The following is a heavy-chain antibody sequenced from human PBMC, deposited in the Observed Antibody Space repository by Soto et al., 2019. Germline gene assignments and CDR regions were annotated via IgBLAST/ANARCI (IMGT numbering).Heavy chain of an antibody. CDR3: ASITSTVITFDY. J-gene: IGHJ4*02. Sequence: SETLSLTCTASGGSISSSSYYWGWIRQPPGKGLEWIGSIYYSGSTYYNPSLKSRVTISVDTSKNQFSLKLSSVTAADTAVYYCASITSTVITFDYWGQGTLVTVSS. CDR1: GGSISSSSYY. CDR2: IYYSGST. D-gene: IGHD3-22*01. V-gene: IGHV4-39*01.